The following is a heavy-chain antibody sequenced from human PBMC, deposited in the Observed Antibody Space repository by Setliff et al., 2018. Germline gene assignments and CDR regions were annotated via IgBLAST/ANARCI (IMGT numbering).Heavy chain of an antibody. CDR3: ARGGYSGSYDFDY. V-gene: IGHV1-2*04. Sequence: ASVKVSCKASGYTFTDYYMHWVRQAPGQSLEWMGWINPNNGGTHYSQEFQGWVTMTRDTSISTAYMELSRLRSDDTAVYYCARGGYSGSYDFDYWGQGTLVTVSS. CDR1: GYTFTDYY. J-gene: IGHJ4*02. D-gene: IGHD1-26*01. CDR2: INPNNGGT.